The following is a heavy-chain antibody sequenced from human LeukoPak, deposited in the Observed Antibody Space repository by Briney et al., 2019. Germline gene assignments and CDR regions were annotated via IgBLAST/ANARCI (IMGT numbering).Heavy chain of an antibody. J-gene: IGHJ4*02. Sequence: GSLRLSCAASGFTFSSYAMSWVRQAPGKGLEWVSAISGSGDRIYYADSVKGRFTISRDNFMSTLFLQMSSLRAEDTAIYYCAKDSSRAAAEDYWGQGTLVTVSS. CDR2: ISGSGDRI. CDR3: AKDSSRAAAEDY. CDR1: GFTFSSYA. D-gene: IGHD6-13*01. V-gene: IGHV3-23*01.